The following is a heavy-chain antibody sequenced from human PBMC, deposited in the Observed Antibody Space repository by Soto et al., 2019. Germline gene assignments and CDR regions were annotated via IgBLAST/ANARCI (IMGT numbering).Heavy chain of an antibody. CDR2: ISYDGSNK. CDR3: AKAVSSSWYLAFDY. Sequence: QVQLVESGGGVVQPGRSLRLSCAASGFTFSSYGMHWVRQAPGKGLEWVAVISYDGSNKYYADSVKGRFTISRDNSKNTLYLQMNSLRAEDTAVYYCAKAVSSSWYLAFDYWGQGTLVTVSS. J-gene: IGHJ4*02. CDR1: GFTFSSYG. D-gene: IGHD6-13*01. V-gene: IGHV3-30*18.